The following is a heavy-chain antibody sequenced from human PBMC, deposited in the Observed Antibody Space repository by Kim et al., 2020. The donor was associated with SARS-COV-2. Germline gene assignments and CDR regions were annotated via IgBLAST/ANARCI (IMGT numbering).Heavy chain of an antibody. Sequence: GGSLRLSCAASGFTFSSYTMTWVRQAPGKGLEWVSAISGAGGTTYYADSVKGRFTISRDNSKNTLYLQMNSLNTEDTALYYCTRRVGGTDYALDVWGQGTPVTVSS. V-gene: IGHV3-23*01. D-gene: IGHD1-7*01. CDR2: ISGAGGTT. CDR3: TRRVGGTDYALDV. J-gene: IGHJ6*02. CDR1: GFTFSSYT.